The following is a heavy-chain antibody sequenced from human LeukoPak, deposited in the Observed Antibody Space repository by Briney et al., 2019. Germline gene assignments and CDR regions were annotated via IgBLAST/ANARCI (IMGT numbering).Heavy chain of an antibody. CDR1: GFTFSSYA. V-gene: IGHV3-23*01. D-gene: IGHD3-3*01. Sequence: GGSLRLSCAASGFTFSSYAMSWVRQAPGKGLEWVSAISGSGGSTYYADSVKGRFTISRDNSKNTLYLQMNSLRAEDTAVYHCAKVGSDYDFWSGYYFTPYYYGMDVWGQGTTVTVSS. CDR3: AKVGSDYDFWSGYYFTPYYYGMDV. J-gene: IGHJ6*02. CDR2: ISGSGGST.